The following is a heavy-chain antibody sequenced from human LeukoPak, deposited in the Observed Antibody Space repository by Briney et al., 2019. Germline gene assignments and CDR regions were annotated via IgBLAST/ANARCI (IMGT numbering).Heavy chain of an antibody. CDR3: AREIEQWLGNWFDP. CDR1: GFTFNSYG. V-gene: IGHV3-33*01. J-gene: IGHJ5*02. Sequence: GRSLRLSCAASGFTFNSYGMHWVRQGPGKGLEWGAVIWYDGSNKYYADSVKGRFIISRDNSKNTLYLQMNSLRAEDTAVYCCAREIEQWLGNWFDPWGQGTLVTVSS. CDR2: IWYDGSNK. D-gene: IGHD6-19*01.